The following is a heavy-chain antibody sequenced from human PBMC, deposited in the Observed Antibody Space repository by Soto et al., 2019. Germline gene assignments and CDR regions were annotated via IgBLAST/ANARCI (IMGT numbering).Heavy chain of an antibody. D-gene: IGHD3-10*01. CDR3: ATEAHGSGSYSQDYYYYGMDV. CDR1: GGTFSSYA. Sequence: SVKVSCKASGGTFSSYAISWVRQAPGQGLEWMGGIIPIFGTANYAQKFQGRVTITADESTSTAYMELSSLRSEDTAVYYCATEAHGSGSYSQDYYYYGMDVWGQGTTVTVLL. J-gene: IGHJ6*02. CDR2: IIPIFGTA. V-gene: IGHV1-69*13.